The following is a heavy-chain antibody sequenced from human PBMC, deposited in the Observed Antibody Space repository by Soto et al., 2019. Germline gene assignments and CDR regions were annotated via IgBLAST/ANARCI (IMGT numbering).Heavy chain of an antibody. CDR3: AKDDFFVVGISRGFYI. V-gene: IGHV3-74*01. J-gene: IGHJ3*02. D-gene: IGHD3-3*01. Sequence: EVQLVESVGGLVQPGGSLRLSCAASGFTFSRYWMHWFRQAPGEGLVWVSGISTEGSTTRYVDSVKGRFTISRDNVKNTLYLQLSSLRAEDTAVYYCAKDDFFVVGISRGFYIWGPGTVVTVSS. CDR1: GFTFSRYW. CDR2: ISTEGSTT.